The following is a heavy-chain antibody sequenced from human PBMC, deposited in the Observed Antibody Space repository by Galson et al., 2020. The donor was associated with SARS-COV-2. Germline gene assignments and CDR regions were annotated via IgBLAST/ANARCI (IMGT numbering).Heavy chain of an antibody. V-gene: IGHV3-53*05. CDR1: GFTVSNNY. Sequence: GGSWRLSCAASGFTVSNNYMSWVRQPPGKGLEWVSVIYSGGNTYYADSVKRRFTTSKETSKNTLYLQINSLRVEYTAMYYCGRDYSRGSGSFYSSHWGRGARVAVSS. CDR3: GRDYSRGSGSFYSSH. J-gene: IGHJ4*02. D-gene: IGHD3-10*01. CDR2: IYSGGNT.